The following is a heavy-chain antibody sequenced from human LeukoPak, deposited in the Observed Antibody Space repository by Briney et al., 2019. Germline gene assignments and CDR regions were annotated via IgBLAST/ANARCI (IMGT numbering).Heavy chain of an antibody. Sequence: PGGSLRLSCAASGFTFSNYAMSWVRQAPGKGLEWVSGISGSGGSTYYADSVKGRLTISRDNSKNTLYLQMNSLRAEDTAVYYCARVLRYFGGYYFDYWGQGTLVTVSS. CDR2: ISGSGGST. J-gene: IGHJ4*02. CDR3: ARVLRYFGGYYFDY. V-gene: IGHV3-23*01. D-gene: IGHD3-9*01. CDR1: GFTFSNYA.